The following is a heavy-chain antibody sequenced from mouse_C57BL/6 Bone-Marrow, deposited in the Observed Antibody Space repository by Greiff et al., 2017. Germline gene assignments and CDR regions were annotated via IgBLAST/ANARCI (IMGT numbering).Heavy chain of an antibody. CDR2: ISSGSITI. CDR3: AREELGREYFDY. V-gene: IGHV5-17*01. Sequence: EVQVVESGGGLVKPGGSLKLSCAASGFTFSDYGMHWVRQAPEKGLEWVAYISSGSITIYYADTVKGRFTISRDNAKNTLFLQMTSLRSEDTAMYYCAREELGREYFDYWGQGTTLTVSS. CDR1: GFTFSDYG. D-gene: IGHD4-1*01. J-gene: IGHJ2*01.